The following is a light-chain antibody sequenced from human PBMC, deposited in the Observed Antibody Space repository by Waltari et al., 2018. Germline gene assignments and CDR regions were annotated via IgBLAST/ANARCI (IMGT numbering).Light chain of an antibody. CDR3: SSYASSATVI. CDR2: DVT. Sequence: QSALTQPASVSGSPGQSITISCPGTGNDVRGYNYVSWYQQHPGKVPKPVIYDVTKRPSGVSNRFSGSKSDNAASLTISGLQPEDEADYYCSSYASSATVIFGGGTKLTVL. V-gene: IGLV2-14*03. CDR1: GNDVRGYNY. J-gene: IGLJ2*01.